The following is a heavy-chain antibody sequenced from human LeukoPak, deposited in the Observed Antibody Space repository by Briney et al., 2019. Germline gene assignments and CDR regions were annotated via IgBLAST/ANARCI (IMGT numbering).Heavy chain of an antibody. Sequence: KHRESLKISCKGFGYSFTSYWIGWVRQMPGKGLEWMGIIYPGDSDTRYSPSFQGQVTISADKSISTAYLQWSSLKASDTAMYYCARQWFDSNYYFDYWGQGTLVTVSS. CDR1: GYSFTSYW. V-gene: IGHV5-51*01. D-gene: IGHD4-11*01. J-gene: IGHJ4*02. CDR3: ARQWFDSNYYFDY. CDR2: IYPGDSDT.